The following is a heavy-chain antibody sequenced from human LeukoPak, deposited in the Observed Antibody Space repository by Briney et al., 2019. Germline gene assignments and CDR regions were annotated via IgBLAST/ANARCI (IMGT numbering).Heavy chain of an antibody. Sequence: GGSLRLSCAASGFTFSSYGMSWVRQAQGKGLELDSAISGSGGSAYYADSVKGRFTISRDNAKSSLYLQLNSLRAEDTALYYCARDTHYYGSGSPAFDLWGRGTMVTVSS. J-gene: IGHJ3*01. V-gene: IGHV3-23*01. D-gene: IGHD3-10*01. CDR3: ARDTHYYGSGSPAFDL. CDR1: GFTFSSYG. CDR2: ISGSGGSA.